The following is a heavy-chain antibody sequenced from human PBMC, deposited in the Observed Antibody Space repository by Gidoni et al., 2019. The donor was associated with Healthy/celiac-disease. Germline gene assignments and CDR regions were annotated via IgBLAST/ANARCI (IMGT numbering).Heavy chain of an antibody. CDR2: ISSSSSYT. D-gene: IGHD2-15*01. Sequence: QVQLVESGGVSVKPGGSLRPSCAASGFTFSDYYMSWIRQAPGKGLEWVSYISSSSSYTNYADSVKDRFTISRDNAKNSLYLQMNSLRAEDTAVYYCAREGRGSGGDLWGQGTLVTVSS. V-gene: IGHV3-11*06. J-gene: IGHJ4*02. CDR1: GFTFSDYY. CDR3: AREGRGSGGDL.